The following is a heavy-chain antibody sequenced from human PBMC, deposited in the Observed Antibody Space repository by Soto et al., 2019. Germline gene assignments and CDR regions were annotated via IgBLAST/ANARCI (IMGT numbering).Heavy chain of an antibody. CDR3: AREPFKYYDILTGYSNWFDP. J-gene: IGHJ5*02. CDR1: GGSISSGGYY. CDR2: IYYSGST. D-gene: IGHD3-9*01. Sequence: SETLSLTCTVSGGSISSGGYYWSWIRQHPGKGLEWIGYIYYSGSTYYNPSLKSRVTISVDTSKNQFSLKLSSVTAADTAVYYCAREPFKYYDILTGYSNWFDPWGQGTLVTVSS. V-gene: IGHV4-31*03.